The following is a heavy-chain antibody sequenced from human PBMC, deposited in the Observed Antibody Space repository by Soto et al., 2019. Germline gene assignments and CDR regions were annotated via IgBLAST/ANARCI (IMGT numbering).Heavy chain of an antibody. V-gene: IGHV4-39*01. CDR2: IYYSGST. CDR1: GGSISSSNYY. D-gene: IGHD4-17*01. J-gene: IGHJ5*02. Sequence: QVQLQESGPGLVKPWETLSLTCNVSGGSISSSNYYWGWIRQPPGKGLEWIGTIYYSGSTYDNPSLRSRVTISVDTSKNQFSLRLSSVTAADTAVYYCVRDYGDIKWFDPWGQGTLVTVSS. CDR3: VRDYGDIKWFDP.